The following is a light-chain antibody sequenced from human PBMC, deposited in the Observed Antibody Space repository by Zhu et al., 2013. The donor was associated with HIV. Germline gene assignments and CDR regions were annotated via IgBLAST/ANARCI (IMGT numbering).Light chain of an antibody. CDR1: QSISTW. V-gene: IGKV1-5*01. J-gene: IGKJ3*01. CDR3: QHYYIYPFT. Sequence: DIQMTQSPSTLSASVGDRVTITCRASQSISTWLAWYHQKPGKLPKLLIYAASTLQSGVPSRFSGSGSGTDFTLTIDSLLPDDFATYYCQHYYIYPFTFGPGTEVDVK. CDR2: AAS.